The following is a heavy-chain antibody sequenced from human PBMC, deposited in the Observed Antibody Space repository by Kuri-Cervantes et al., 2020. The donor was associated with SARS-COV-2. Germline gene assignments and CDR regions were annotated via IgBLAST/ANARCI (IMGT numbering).Heavy chain of an antibody. D-gene: IGHD1-7*01. V-gene: IGHV1-8*03. CDR2: MNPNSGNT. J-gene: IGHJ5*02. CDR3: ARVPRKNDWNYFRLVFVRSENWFDP. Sequence: GGSLRLSCAASGFTFSSYDINWVRQATGQGLEWMGWMNPNSGNTGYAQKFQGRVTITRNTSISTAYMELSSLRSEDTAVYYCARVPRKNDWNYFRLVFVRSENWFDPWGQGTLVTVSS. CDR1: GFTFSSYD.